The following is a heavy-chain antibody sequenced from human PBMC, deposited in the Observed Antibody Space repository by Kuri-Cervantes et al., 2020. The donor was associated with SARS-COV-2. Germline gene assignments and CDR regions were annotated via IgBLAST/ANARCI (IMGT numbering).Heavy chain of an antibody. CDR1: GFTFSTYR. D-gene: IGHD6-13*01. CDR2: ISFDESDK. J-gene: IGHJ6*02. V-gene: IGHV3-30*18. CDR3: AKDHGPYSRATAYYGMDV. Sequence: GESLKISCAASGFTFSTYRMHWVRQAPGKGLEWVSVISFDESDKSYVDSVKGRFTISRDNSKSTLYLQMNSLRAEDTAVHYCAKDHGPYSRATAYYGMDVWGQGTTVTVSS.